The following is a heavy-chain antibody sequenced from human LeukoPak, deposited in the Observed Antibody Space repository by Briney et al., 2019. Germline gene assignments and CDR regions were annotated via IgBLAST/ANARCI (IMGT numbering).Heavy chain of an antibody. J-gene: IGHJ3*02. D-gene: IGHD3-22*01. CDR1: GFTFSSYW. CDR2: IKQDGSEK. CDR3: ARPHYDSSGYYYEEGAFDI. Sequence: PGGSLRLSCAASGFTFSSYWMSWVRQAPGKGLGWVANIKQDGSEKYYVDSVKGRFTISRDNAKNSLYLQMNSLRAEDTAVYYCARPHYDSSGYYYEEGAFDIWGQGTMVTVSS. V-gene: IGHV3-7*01.